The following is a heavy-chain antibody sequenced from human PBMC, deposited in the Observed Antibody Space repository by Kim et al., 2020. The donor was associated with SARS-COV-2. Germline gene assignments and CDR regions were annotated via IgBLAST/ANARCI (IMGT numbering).Heavy chain of an antibody. D-gene: IGHD6-19*01. CDR2: FDPEDGET. J-gene: IGHJ4*02. CDR3: ATDRAGWSSESFDY. Sequence: ASVKVSCKVSGYTLTELSMHWVRQAPGKGLEWMGGFDPEDGETIYAQKFQGRVTMTEDTSTDTAYMELSSLRSEDTAVYYCATDRAGWSSESFDYWGQGTLVTVSS. CDR1: GYTLTELS. V-gene: IGHV1-24*01.